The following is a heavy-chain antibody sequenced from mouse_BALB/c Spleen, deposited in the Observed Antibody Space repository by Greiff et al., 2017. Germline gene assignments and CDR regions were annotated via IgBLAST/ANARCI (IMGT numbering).Heavy chain of an antibody. J-gene: IGHJ4*01. CDR3: ASYDGYLYAMDY. Sequence: VMLVESGPGLVAPSQSLSITCTVSGFSLTSYGVHWVRQPPGKGLEWLGVIWAGGSTNYNSALMSRLSISKDNSKSQVFLKMNSLQTDDTAMYYCASYDGYLYAMDYWGQGTSVTVSS. CDR2: IWAGGST. D-gene: IGHD2-3*01. V-gene: IGHV2-9*02. CDR1: GFSLTSYG.